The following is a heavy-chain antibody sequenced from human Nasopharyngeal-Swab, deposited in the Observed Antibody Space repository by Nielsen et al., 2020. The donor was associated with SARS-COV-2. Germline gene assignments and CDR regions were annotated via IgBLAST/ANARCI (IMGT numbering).Heavy chain of an antibody. CDR3: AKDIAMVRGVISLPYFDY. V-gene: IGHV3-23*01. CDR2: ISGSGGST. D-gene: IGHD3-10*01. J-gene: IGHJ4*02. Sequence: VRQAPGKGLEWVSAISGSGGSTYYADSVKGRFTISRDNSKNTLYLQMNSLRAEDTAVYYCAKDIAMVRGVISLPYFDYWGQGTLVTVSS.